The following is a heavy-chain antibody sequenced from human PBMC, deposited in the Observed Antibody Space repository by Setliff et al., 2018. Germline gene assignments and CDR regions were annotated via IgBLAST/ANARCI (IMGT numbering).Heavy chain of an antibody. D-gene: IGHD2-15*01. J-gene: IGHJ3*01. CDR2: IVPIYGPA. V-gene: IGHV1-69*05. Sequence: SVKVSCKASGGSFRNSGSGWVRQAPGQGLEWIGGIVPIYGPAKYAQKFQGRVEITTDESTNTAYMELSSLTSDNTATYYCAKASVWVVDANCGSFDVWGQGTVVTVSS. CDR1: GGSFRNSG. CDR3: AKASVWVVDANCGSFDV.